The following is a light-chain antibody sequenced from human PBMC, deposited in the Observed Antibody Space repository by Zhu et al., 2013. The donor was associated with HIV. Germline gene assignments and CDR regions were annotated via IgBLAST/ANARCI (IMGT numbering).Light chain of an antibody. V-gene: IGKV3-15*01. Sequence: EIVMTQSPVTLSGSPGERATLSCRASQSISNNLAWFQQRPGQPPRLLIYGAFTRATGIPARFSGSGSGTDFTLSISRLESEDFAVYYCQQYGSSPLTFGGGTTVGDQT. CDR2: GAF. CDR3: QQYGSSPLT. CDR1: QSISNN. J-gene: IGKJ4*01.